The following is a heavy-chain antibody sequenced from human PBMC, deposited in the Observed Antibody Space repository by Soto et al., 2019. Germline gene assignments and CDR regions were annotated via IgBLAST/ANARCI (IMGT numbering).Heavy chain of an antibody. V-gene: IGHV1-2*02. J-gene: IGHJ6*02. D-gene: IGHD1-1*01. CDR3: ARGRTVNFYGMDV. CDR2: INPHSGDT. CDR1: GYTFTEHY. Sequence: QVQLVQSGAEVKKPGASVKVSYVASGYTFTEHYIHWVGQAPGQGLEWMGWINPHSGDTIYAQKFQGRVTLTRDTSISTAYMELSRLRSDDTAVYYCARGRTVNFYGMDVWGQGTTVTVSS.